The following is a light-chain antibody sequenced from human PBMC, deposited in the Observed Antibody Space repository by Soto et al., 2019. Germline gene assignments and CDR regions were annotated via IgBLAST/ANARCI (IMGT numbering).Light chain of an antibody. V-gene: IGKV3-15*01. J-gene: IGKJ1*01. CDR1: QSVDSK. CDR3: QHYSTWLWT. CDR2: GAS. Sequence: EIVMTQSPATLSVSPGERDTLSCRASQSVDSKLAWYQQKPCQGSRLLIYGASSRATGITARFSGTGSGTEITLTISSLQSEDFAAYCCQHYSTWLWTFGNGTKVDIK.